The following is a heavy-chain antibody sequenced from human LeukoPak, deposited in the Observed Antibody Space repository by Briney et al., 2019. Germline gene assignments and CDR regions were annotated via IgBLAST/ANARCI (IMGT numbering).Heavy chain of an antibody. CDR2: ISGSGTRT. J-gene: IGHJ4*02. Sequence: GGSLRLSCVGPGFTLSSYAMSWVRQAPGKGLEWVSAISGSGTRTYYADSVKGRFTISRDNSKNTLYLQMNSLRAEDTAVYYCAKAPTKEEEWLLLNYFDYWGQGTLVTVSS. D-gene: IGHD3-22*01. CDR3: AKAPTKEEEWLLLNYFDY. V-gene: IGHV3-23*01. CDR1: GFTLSSYA.